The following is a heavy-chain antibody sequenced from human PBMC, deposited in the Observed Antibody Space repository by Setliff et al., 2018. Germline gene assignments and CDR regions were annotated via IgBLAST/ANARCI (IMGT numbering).Heavy chain of an antibody. CDR1: GYTFTSCA. V-gene: IGHV1-3*01. CDR2: INAGNGKT. J-gene: IGHJ6*03. Sequence: ASVKVSCKASGYTFTSCAMHWVRKAPGQRLEWMGWINAGNGKTKYSQKFQGRVTITRDTSVSTAYMELSSLRYEDTAVYYCARDGFEIVVVPAAIYYYYHMDVWGKGTTVTVSS. D-gene: IGHD2-2*01. CDR3: ARDGFEIVVVPAAIYYYYHMDV.